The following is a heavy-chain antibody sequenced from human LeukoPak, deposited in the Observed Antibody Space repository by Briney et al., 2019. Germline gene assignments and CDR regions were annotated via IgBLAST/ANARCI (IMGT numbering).Heavy chain of an antibody. J-gene: IGHJ6*03. CDR1: GGSSSSYY. Sequence: PSETLSLTCTVSGGSSSSYYWSWIRQPPGKGLEWIGYIYYSGSTNYNPSLKSRVTISVDTSKNQFSLKLSSVTAADTAVYYCARAQTYYDFWSGSYYYYYMDVWGEGTTVTVSS. D-gene: IGHD3-3*01. V-gene: IGHV4-59*01. CDR2: IYYSGST. CDR3: ARAQTYYDFWSGSYYYYYMDV.